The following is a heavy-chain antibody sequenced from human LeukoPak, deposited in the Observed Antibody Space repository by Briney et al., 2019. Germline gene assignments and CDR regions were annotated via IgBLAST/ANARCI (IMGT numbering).Heavy chain of an antibody. CDR1: GFTFSDYY. CDR3: ASTYGPIDI. Sequence: GGFLRLSCAASGFTFSDYYMSWIRQAPGKGLEWVSYISSSSSYTNYADSVKGRFTISRDNAKNSLYLQMNSLRAEDTAVYYCASTYGPIDIWGQGTMVTVSS. V-gene: IGHV3-11*06. CDR2: ISSSSSYT. J-gene: IGHJ3*02. D-gene: IGHD3-16*01.